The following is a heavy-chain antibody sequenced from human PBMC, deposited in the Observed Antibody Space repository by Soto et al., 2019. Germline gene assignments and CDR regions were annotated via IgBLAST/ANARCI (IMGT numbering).Heavy chain of an antibody. CDR2: ISNSSSTI. Sequence: GSLRLSCAAPGFTFSGYSMNWVRQAPGKGLEWVSYISNSSSTIYYADSVKGRFTISRDNAKNSLYLQMNSLRDEDTAVYYCARDSPGRYCSSTSCPRMDVWGQGTTVTVSS. CDR1: GFTFSGYS. CDR3: ARDSPGRYCSSTSCPRMDV. V-gene: IGHV3-48*02. J-gene: IGHJ6*02. D-gene: IGHD2-2*01.